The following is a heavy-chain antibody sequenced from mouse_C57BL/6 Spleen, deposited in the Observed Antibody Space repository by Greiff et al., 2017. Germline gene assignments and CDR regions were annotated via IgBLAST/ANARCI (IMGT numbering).Heavy chain of an antibody. CDR2: ISYDGSN. D-gene: IGHD1-2*01. Sequence: EVKLQESGPGLVKPSQSLSLTCSVTGYSITSGYYWNWIRQFPGNKLEWMGYISYDGSNNYNPSLKNRISITRDTSKNQFFLKLNSVTTEDTATYYCAREDYYGPLAYWGQGTTLTVSS. V-gene: IGHV3-6*01. CDR1: GYSITSGYY. J-gene: IGHJ2*01. CDR3: AREDYYGPLAY.